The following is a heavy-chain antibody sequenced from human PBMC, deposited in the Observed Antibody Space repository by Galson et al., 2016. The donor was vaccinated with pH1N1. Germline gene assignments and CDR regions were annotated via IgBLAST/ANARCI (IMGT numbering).Heavy chain of an antibody. D-gene: IGHD4/OR15-4a*01. CDR1: GYSFTDYS. CDR2: ISPQSGAS. V-gene: IGHV1-2*02. CDR3: STLGAGV. J-gene: IGHJ4*02. Sequence: SVKVSCKDSGYSFTDYSIHWIRQAPGQGLEWMGWISPQSGASKYAQKFQGRVTMTSDTSITTVYMELRRMRSDDTAVFYCSTLGAGVWGQGTLVTVSS.